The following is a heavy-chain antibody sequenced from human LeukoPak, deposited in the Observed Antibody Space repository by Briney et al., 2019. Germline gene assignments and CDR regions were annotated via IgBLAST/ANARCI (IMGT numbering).Heavy chain of an antibody. V-gene: IGHV3-23*01. CDR1: GFTFSNYA. CDR3: ARDVAPIEY. J-gene: IGHJ4*02. Sequence: GGSLRLSCAASGFTFSNYAMTWVRQAPGKGLEWVSGISGSGSSTYYADSVKGRFTISRDNSKNTLYLQMNSLRAEDTAVYYCARDVAPIEYWGQGTLVTVSS. CDR2: ISGSGSST.